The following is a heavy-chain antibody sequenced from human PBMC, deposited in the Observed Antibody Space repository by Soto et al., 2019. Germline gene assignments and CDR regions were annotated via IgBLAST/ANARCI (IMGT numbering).Heavy chain of an antibody. CDR2: ISSDGTNR. J-gene: IGHJ3*02. Sequence: GGSLRLSCEGSGFTFSRYAMHWVRQAPGKGLEWVAVISSDGTNRFNADSVEGRFTISRDNSQNTLYLQMDRLRTEDTAMYYCATHAEWRYHGYPGGPFDIWGPGTVVTVSS. V-gene: IGHV3-30-3*01. CDR3: ATHAEWRYHGYPGGPFDI. D-gene: IGHD3-3*01. CDR1: GFTFSRYA.